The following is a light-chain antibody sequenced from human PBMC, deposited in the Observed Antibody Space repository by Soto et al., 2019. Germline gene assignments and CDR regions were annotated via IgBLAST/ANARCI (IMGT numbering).Light chain of an antibody. CDR2: NVS. J-gene: IGKJ3*01. Sequence: EIDLTQSPGTLSLSPGERATLSCRASQSVSSTYLAWYQQKPGQAPRLLIYNVSTRATGIPDRFSGTGSGTDFTLTISRLEPEDFAVYYCQQYGTSPFSFGPGTKLDIK. CDR1: QSVSSTY. CDR3: QQYGTSPFS. V-gene: IGKV3-20*01.